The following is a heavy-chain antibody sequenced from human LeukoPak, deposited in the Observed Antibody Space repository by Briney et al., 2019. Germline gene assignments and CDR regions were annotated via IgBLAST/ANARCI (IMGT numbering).Heavy chain of an antibody. CDR3: ARAWKQLVTGGIDAFDI. J-gene: IGHJ3*02. Sequence: SETLSLTCTVSGGSISSHYWSWIRQPPGKGLEWIGYIYYSGSTNYNPSLKSRVTISVDTSKNQFSLKLSSVTAADTAVYYCARAWKQLVTGGIDAFDIWGQGTMVTVSS. V-gene: IGHV4-59*11. CDR2: IYYSGST. D-gene: IGHD6-6*01. CDR1: GGSISSHY.